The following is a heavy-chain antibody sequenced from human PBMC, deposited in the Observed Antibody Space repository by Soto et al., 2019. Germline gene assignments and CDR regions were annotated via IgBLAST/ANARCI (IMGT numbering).Heavy chain of an antibody. V-gene: IGHV3-48*02. CDR2: ISSRSSTI. CDR1: GFTFSSYS. CDR3: ARDTTIAVAGENYYCYYGMDV. D-gene: IGHD6-19*01. J-gene: IGHJ6*02. Sequence: EVQLVESGGGLVQPGGSLRLSCAASGFTFSSYSMNWVRQAPGKGLEWVSYISSRSSTIYYADSVKGRFTISRDNAKNSLYLQMNSLRDEDTAVYYCARDTTIAVAGENYYCYYGMDVWGQGTTVTVSS.